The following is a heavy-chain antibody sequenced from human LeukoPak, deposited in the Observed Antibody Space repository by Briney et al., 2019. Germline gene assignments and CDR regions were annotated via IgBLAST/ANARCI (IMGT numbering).Heavy chain of an antibody. Sequence: GGSLRLSCAASGFTFSSYGMHWVHQAPGKGLEWVAFIRYDGSNKYYADSVKGRFTISVDNSKNTLYLQMNSLRAEDTAVYYCANGYDSFDYWGQGTLVSVSS. D-gene: IGHD5-12*01. CDR3: ANGYDSFDY. CDR1: GFTFSSYG. J-gene: IGHJ4*02. CDR2: IRYDGSNK. V-gene: IGHV3-30*02.